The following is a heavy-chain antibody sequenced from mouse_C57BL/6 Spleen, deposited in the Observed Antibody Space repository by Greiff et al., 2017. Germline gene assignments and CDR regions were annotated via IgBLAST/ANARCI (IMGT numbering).Heavy chain of an antibody. V-gene: IGHV2-2*01. J-gene: IGHJ2*01. CDR2: VWSGGST. Sequence: QVQLQQSGPGLVQPSQRLSITCTVSGFSLTSYGVHWVRQSPGKGLAWLGVVWSGGSTDYNAAFISRLSISKDNSKSQVFFEMNSLRADDTAIYYCARNDYGSSWVDYWGQGTTLTVSS. CDR3: ARNDYGSSWVDY. CDR1: GFSLTSYG. D-gene: IGHD1-1*01.